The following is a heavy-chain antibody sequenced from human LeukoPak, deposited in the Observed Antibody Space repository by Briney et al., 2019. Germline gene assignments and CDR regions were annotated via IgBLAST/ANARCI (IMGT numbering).Heavy chain of an antibody. D-gene: IGHD1-26*01. J-gene: IGHJ5*02. CDR1: GGSISSSSYY. CDR3: ARQVLGANWFDP. V-gene: IGHV4-39*01. CDR2: IYYSGST. Sequence: SETLSLTCTVSGGSISSSSYYWGWIRQPPGKGLEWIGSIYYSGSTYYNPSLKSRVTISVDTSENQFSLKLSSVTAADTAVYYCARQVLGANWFDPWGQGTLVTVSS.